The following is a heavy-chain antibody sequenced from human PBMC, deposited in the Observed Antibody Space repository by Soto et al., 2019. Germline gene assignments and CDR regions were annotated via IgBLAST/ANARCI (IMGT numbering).Heavy chain of an antibody. CDR3: AREGVYRGAYYYYGMDV. Sequence: QVQLVQSGAEVKKPGASVKVSCKASGYTFTSYGISWVRQAPGQGLEWMGWISSYNANTNYEQKLQGRVTMTTDTSTNTAYMELRSLKFDGTAVYYCAREGVYRGAYYYYGMDVWGQGTTVTVSS. J-gene: IGHJ6*02. V-gene: IGHV1-18*01. D-gene: IGHD3-10*01. CDR1: GYTFTSYG. CDR2: ISSYNANT.